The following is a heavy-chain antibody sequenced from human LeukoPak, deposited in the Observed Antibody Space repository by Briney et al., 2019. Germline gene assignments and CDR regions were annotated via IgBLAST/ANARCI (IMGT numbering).Heavy chain of an antibody. CDR3: ARGTVETYYDFWSGYFFDY. D-gene: IGHD3-3*01. V-gene: IGHV4-4*02. CDR1: GGSISSSNW. Sequence: SETLSLTCAVSGGSISSSNWWSWVRQPPGKGLEWVGEIYHSGSTNYNPSLKSRVTISVDTSKNQFSLKLSSVTAADTAVYYCARGTVETYYDFWSGYFFDYWGQGTLVTVSS. CDR2: IYHSGST. J-gene: IGHJ4*02.